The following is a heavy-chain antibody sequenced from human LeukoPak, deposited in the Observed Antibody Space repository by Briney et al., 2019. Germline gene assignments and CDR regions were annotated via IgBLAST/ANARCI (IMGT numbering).Heavy chain of an antibody. Sequence: GGSLRLSCAASGFTFSSYAMSWVRQAPGKGLGWVSAIRGSGGSTYYADSVKGGFTISRDNSKNTLYLQMNSLRAEDTAVYYCAKDTLYGDYVDYWGQGTLVTVSS. CDR3: AKDTLYGDYVDY. J-gene: IGHJ4*02. CDR1: GFTFSSYA. CDR2: IRGSGGST. V-gene: IGHV3-23*01. D-gene: IGHD4-17*01.